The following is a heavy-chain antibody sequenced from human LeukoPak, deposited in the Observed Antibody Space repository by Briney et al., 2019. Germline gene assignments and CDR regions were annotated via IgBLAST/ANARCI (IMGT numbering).Heavy chain of an antibody. CDR3: ARVVWGGDFHYSLDV. V-gene: IGHV4-61*02. CDR1: GGSIRSGTDY. J-gene: IGHJ6*03. CDR2: IYMSGST. Sequence: SETLSLTCTVSGGSIRSGTDYWSWIRQPAGKGLEWIGRIYMSGSTDYNPSFKSRVTTSVDTSKNQVSLKLRSVTAADTAVYYCARVVWGGDFHYSLDVWGKGTTVIVSS. D-gene: IGHD7-27*01.